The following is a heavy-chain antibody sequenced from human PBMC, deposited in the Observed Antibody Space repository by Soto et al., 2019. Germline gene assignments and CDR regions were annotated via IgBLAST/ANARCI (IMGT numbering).Heavy chain of an antibody. CDR1: GFTFSSYG. V-gene: IGHV3-30*18. J-gene: IGHJ4*02. D-gene: IGHD3-22*01. CDR2: ISYDGSNK. CDR3: AKEGAITMIVVAHPGY. Sequence: GVSLRLSCAASGFTFSSYGMHWVRQAPGKGLEWVAVISYDGSNKYYADSVKGRFTISRDNSKNTLYLQMNSLRAEDTAVYYCAKEGAITMIVVAHPGYWGQGTMVTVSS.